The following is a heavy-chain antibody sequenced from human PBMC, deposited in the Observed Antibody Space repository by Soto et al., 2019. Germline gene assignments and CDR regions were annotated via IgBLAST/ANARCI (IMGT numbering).Heavy chain of an antibody. CDR1: GFSISSGYF. Sequence: LSLTCSVSGFSISSGYFWGWIRQPPGKGPEWLGSIYHSGTTYYNPSVKGRVTISVDTSKNQFSLKMSSVTAADTAVYYCARDSSGYYWFDPWGQGTLVTVSS. V-gene: IGHV4-38-2*02. CDR3: ARDSSGYYWFDP. J-gene: IGHJ5*02. D-gene: IGHD3-22*01. CDR2: IYHSGTT.